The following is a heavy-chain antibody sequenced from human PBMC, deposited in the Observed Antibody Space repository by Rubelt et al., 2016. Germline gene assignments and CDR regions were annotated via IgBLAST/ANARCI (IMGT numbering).Heavy chain of an antibody. D-gene: IGHD1-26*01. Sequence: EVQLVESGGDLVQPGGSLRLSCAASGFTFSSFAMSWVRQAPGTGLEWVANIKRDGSAQYYVDSVRGGFTNSRDNAKNSLYLQMKSLRGEDTAVYYCARGGGASDFWGQGTLVTVSS. CDR2: IKRDGSAQ. CDR1: GFTFSSFA. CDR3: ARGGGASDF. V-gene: IGHV3-7*01. J-gene: IGHJ4*02.